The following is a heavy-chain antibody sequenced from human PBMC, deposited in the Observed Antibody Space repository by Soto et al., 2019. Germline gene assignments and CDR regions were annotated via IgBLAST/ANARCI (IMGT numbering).Heavy chain of an antibody. CDR3: AKDDKLRFLEWFIPEGMDV. Sequence: GGSLRLSCAASGFTFSSYAMSWVRQAPGKGLEWVSAISGSGGSTYYADSVKGRFTISRDNSKNTLYLQMNSLRAEDTAVYYCAKDDKLRFLEWFIPEGMDVWGQGTTVTVSS. V-gene: IGHV3-23*01. CDR1: GFTFSSYA. J-gene: IGHJ6*02. D-gene: IGHD3-3*01. CDR2: ISGSGGST.